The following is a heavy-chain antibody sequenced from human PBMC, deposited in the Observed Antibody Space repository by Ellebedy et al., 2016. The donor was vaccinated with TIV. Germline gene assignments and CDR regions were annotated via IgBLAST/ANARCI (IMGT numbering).Heavy chain of an antibody. D-gene: IGHD3-16*01. CDR1: GLIFSNVW. J-gene: IGHJ4*01. Sequence: GGSLRLXXAASGLIFSNVWMGWVRQAPGKGLEWVANINKDGSEKYYADSVKGRFIISRDNAQNSSFLQMNSLRGDDAAMYYCTGRGGCNTSCSDHWGHGTVVSVSS. CDR3: TGRGGCNTSCSDH. CDR2: INKDGSEK. V-gene: IGHV3-7*01.